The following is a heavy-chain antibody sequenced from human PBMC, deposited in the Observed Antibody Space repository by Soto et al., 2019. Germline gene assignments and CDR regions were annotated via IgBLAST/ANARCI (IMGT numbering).Heavy chain of an antibody. V-gene: IGHV4-30-2*01. CDR3: ARGGGVTMVRGVNYWFDP. CDR1: GGSISSGGYS. Sequence: PSETLSLTCAVSGGSISSGGYSWSWIRQPPGKGLEWIGYIYHSGSTYYNPSLKSRVTISVDRSKNQFSPKLSSVTAPDTAVYYCARGGGVTMVRGVNYWFDPWGQGTLVTVSS. J-gene: IGHJ5*02. CDR2: IYHSGST. D-gene: IGHD3-10*01.